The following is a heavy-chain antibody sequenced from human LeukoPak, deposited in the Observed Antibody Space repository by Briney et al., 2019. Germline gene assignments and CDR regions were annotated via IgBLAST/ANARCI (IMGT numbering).Heavy chain of an antibody. CDR3: ARVPYDSSGYLDY. Sequence: PSETLSLTCAVSGGSISGYYWSWIRQPPGKGLEYIGYIYYDGSTNYNPSLKSRVTISVDTSKKQFSLKLSSVTAADTAVYYCARVPYDSSGYLDYWGQGTLVTVSS. CDR1: GGSISGYY. V-gene: IGHV4-59*01. D-gene: IGHD3-22*01. J-gene: IGHJ4*02. CDR2: IYYDGST.